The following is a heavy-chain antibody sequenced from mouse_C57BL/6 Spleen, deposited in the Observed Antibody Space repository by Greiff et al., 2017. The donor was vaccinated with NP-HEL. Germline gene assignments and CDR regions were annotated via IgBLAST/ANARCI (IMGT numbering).Heavy chain of an antibody. CDR3: ARGGLTRGFAY. V-gene: IGHV1-54*01. Sequence: VQLQQSGAELVRPGPSVKVSCKASGYAFTNYLIEWVKQRPGQGLEWIGVINPGSGGTNYNEKFKGKATLTADKSSSTAYMQLSSLTSEDSAVYFCARGGLTRGFAYWGQGTLVTVSA. J-gene: IGHJ3*01. CDR1: GYAFTNYL. CDR2: INPGSGGT. D-gene: IGHD1-3*01.